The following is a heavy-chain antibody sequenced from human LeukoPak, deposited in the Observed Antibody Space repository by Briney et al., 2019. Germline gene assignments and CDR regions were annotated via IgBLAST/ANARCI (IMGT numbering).Heavy chain of an antibody. J-gene: IGHJ5*02. D-gene: IGHD4/OR15-4a*01. CDR2: IIPILGIA. CDR1: GGTFSSYA. V-gene: IGHV1-69*04. CDR3: ARVETMAWFDP. Sequence: ASVKVSCKASGGTFSSYAISWVRQAPGQGLEWMGRIIPILGIANYAQKFQGRVTITADKSTSTAYMELSSLRSEDTAVYYCARVETMAWFDPWGQGTLVTVSS.